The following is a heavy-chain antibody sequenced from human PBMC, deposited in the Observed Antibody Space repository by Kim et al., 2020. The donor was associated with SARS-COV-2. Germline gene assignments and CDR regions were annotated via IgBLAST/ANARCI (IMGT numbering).Heavy chain of an antibody. CDR3: ARHAIAVAGTSYFDY. V-gene: IGHV4-39*01. CDR2: IYYSGST. J-gene: IGHJ4*02. CDR1: GGSISSSSYY. D-gene: IGHD6-19*01. Sequence: SETLSLTCTVSGGSISSSSYYWGWIRQPPGKGLEWIGSIYYSGSTYYNPSLKSRVTISVDTSKNQFSLKLSSVTAADTAVYYCARHAIAVAGTSYFDYWGQGTLVTVSS.